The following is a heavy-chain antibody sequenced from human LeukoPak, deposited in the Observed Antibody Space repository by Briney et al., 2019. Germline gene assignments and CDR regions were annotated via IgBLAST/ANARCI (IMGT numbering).Heavy chain of an antibody. D-gene: IGHD6-13*01. Sequence: SETLSLTCNVSGGSISSYYWSWVRQPPGKGLEWIGYIYTSGSTNYNPSLKGRVTISEDPSKNQFSLKLSSVNAADTAVYYCARWDTAAGMVDYWGQGTLVTVSS. J-gene: IGHJ4*02. CDR3: ARWDTAAGMVDY. CDR2: IYTSGST. V-gene: IGHV4-4*09. CDR1: GGSISSYY.